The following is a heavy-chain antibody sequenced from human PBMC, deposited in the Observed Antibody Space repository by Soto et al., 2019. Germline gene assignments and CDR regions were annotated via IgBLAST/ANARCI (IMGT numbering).Heavy chain of an antibody. D-gene: IGHD2-21*01. CDR3: ARVAYCGGDCYSGDYYYYYMDV. CDR1: GFTFSSYS. V-gene: IGHV3-21*01. J-gene: IGHJ6*03. Sequence: PGGSLRLSCAASGFTFSSYSMNWVRQAPGKGLEWVSSISSSSSYIYYADSVKGRFTISRDNAKNSLYLQMNSLRAEDTAVYYCARVAYCGGDCYSGDYYYYYMDVWGKGTTVTVSS. CDR2: ISSSSSYI.